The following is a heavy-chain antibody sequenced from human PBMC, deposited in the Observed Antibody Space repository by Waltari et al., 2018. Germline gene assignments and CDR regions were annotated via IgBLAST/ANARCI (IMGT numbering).Heavy chain of an antibody. CDR2: IYHDGTT. Sequence: QVELQESGPGLVKPSETLSLTCAVSYYSITGGYYWGRVRQPPGKGLEWIGNIYHDGTTYYSPSLKSRVIITLDTSENRFSLRLSSVTAADTAVYYCARLSLGYCRGAGAQCYKNDAWGQGTLVTVSS. V-gene: IGHV4-38-2*01. J-gene: IGHJ5*02. CDR1: YYSITGGYY. D-gene: IGHD2-15*01. CDR3: ARLSLGYCRGAGAQCYKNDA.